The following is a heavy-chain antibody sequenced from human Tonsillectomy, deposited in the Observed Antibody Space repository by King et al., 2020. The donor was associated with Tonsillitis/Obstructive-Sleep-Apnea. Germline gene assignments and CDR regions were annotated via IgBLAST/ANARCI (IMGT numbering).Heavy chain of an antibody. CDR2: INWNGGDT. CDR3: ARAASGFCSGGSCYSVYMDV. CDR1: GFIFDDFG. D-gene: IGHD2-15*01. Sequence: QLVQSGGGVVRPGGSLRLSCAASGFIFDDFGMSWVRHAPGKGLEWVSGINWNGGDTGHADSVKGRFTTSRENAQNSLYLQMNSLRAEDTALYFCARAASGFCSGGSCYSVYMDVWGKGTTVTVSS. J-gene: IGHJ6*03. V-gene: IGHV3-20*04.